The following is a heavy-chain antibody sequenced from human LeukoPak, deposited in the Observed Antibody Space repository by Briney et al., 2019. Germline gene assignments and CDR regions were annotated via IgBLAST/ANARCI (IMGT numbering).Heavy chain of an antibody. CDR3: ARILDSAWGELGY. CDR1: GFSFSRYG. J-gene: IGHJ4*02. V-gene: IGHV3-30*02. Sequence: GGSLRLSRAGSGFSFSRYGMHWVRQAPGKGLEWMAFIRSDGSNKYYADSVKGRFTISRDNSKNTLYLQMNSLRAEDTAVYYCARILDSAWGELGYWGQGTLVTVSS. D-gene: IGHD6-19*01. CDR2: IRSDGSNK.